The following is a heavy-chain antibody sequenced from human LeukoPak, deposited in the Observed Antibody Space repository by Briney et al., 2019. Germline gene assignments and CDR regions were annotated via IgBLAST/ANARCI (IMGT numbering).Heavy chain of an antibody. V-gene: IGHV3-53*05. CDR1: GFTVSSNY. Sequence: GRSLRLSCAASGFTVSSNYMSWVRQAPGKGLEWVSVIYSGGSTYYADSVKGRFTISRDNSKNMLYLQMNSLRAEDTALYYCAKGYHNSWYSDYMDVWGKGTTVTVSS. CDR2: IYSGGST. D-gene: IGHD6-13*01. CDR3: AKGYHNSWYSDYMDV. J-gene: IGHJ6*03.